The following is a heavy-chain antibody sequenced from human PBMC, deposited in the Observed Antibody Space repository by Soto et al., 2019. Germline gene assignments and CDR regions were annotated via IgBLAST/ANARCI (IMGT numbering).Heavy chain of an antibody. D-gene: IGHD6-13*01. CDR3: ARAAGYSSSLFDY. CDR2: INPNSSGT. J-gene: IGHJ4*02. CDR1: GYTFTGYY. V-gene: IGHV1-2*04. Sequence: ASVKVSCKASGYTFTGYYMHWVRQAPGQGLEWMGWINPNSSGTNYAQKFQGWVTMTRDTSISTAYMELSRLRSDDTAVYYCARAAGYSSSLFDYWGQGTLVTVSS.